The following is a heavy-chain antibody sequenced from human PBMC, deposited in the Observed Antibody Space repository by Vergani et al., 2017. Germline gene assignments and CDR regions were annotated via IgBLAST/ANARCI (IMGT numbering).Heavy chain of an antibody. CDR1: GFTFSSYA. D-gene: IGHD5-24*01. CDR2: ISGSGGST. Sequence: EVQLLESGGGLVQPGGSLRLSCAASGFTFSSYAMSWVRQAPGKGLEWVSAISGSGGSTYYADSVKGRFTISRDKSKNTLYLQMNSLRAEDTAVYYCAKDLERWLQLYYFDYWGQGTLVTVSS. J-gene: IGHJ4*02. CDR3: AKDLERWLQLYYFDY. V-gene: IGHV3-23*01.